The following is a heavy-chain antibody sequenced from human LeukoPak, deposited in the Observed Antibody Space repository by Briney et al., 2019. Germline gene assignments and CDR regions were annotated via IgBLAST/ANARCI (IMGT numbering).Heavy chain of an antibody. CDR3: AKGGYTTWFDP. D-gene: IGHD2-15*01. CDR2: IRSNGGET. Sequence: GGSLRLSCAASGFTFSDYSMTWVRQAPGKGLEWVSNIRSNGGETFYADSVKGRFTISRDNSKNTLYLEMNSLRAEDTAAYYCAKGGYTTWFDPWGQGTLVTVSS. V-gene: IGHV3-23*01. J-gene: IGHJ5*02. CDR1: GFTFSDYS.